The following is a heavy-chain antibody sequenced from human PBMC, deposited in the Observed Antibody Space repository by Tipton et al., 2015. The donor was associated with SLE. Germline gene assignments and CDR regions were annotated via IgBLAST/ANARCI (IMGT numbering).Heavy chain of an antibody. J-gene: IGHJ4*02. V-gene: IGHV4-38-2*02. CDR1: GFSISSAYY. D-gene: IGHD1-1*01. CDR3: AREERPGGFDY. Sequence: TLSLTCTVSGFSISSAYYWGWIRQPPGTGLEWSGTIYHSGSTYYNPSLKSRVTMSVDTSKNQFSLKLSSVTAADTAVYYCAREERPGGFDYWGQGTLVTVSS. CDR2: IYHSGST.